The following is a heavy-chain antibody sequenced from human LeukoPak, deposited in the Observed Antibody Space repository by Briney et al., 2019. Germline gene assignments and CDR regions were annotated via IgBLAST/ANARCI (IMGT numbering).Heavy chain of an antibody. V-gene: IGHV1-2*02. Sequence: ASVKVSCKASGYTFTGYYMHWVRQAPGQGLEWMGWINPNSGGTNYAQKFQGRVTMTRDTSISTAYMELSSLRSEDTAVYYCARGDETIYYDSSGYAYYYYYYGMDVWGQGTTVTVSS. J-gene: IGHJ6*02. CDR1: GYTFTGYY. CDR3: ARGDETIYYDSSGYAYYYYYYGMDV. D-gene: IGHD3-22*01. CDR2: INPNSGGT.